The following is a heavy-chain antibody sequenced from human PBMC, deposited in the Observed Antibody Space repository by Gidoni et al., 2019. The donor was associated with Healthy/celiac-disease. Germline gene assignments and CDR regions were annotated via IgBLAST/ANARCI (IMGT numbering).Heavy chain of an antibody. Sequence: EVQLVESGGGLVQPGGSLRLSCAASGFPFSSYEMNWVRQAPGKGLEWVSYISSSGSTIYYADSVKGRFTISRDNAKNSLYLQMNSLRAEDTAVYYCARDSSSWYSHDYWGQGTLVTVSS. V-gene: IGHV3-48*03. CDR3: ARDSSSWYSHDY. D-gene: IGHD6-13*01. J-gene: IGHJ4*02. CDR1: GFPFSSYE. CDR2: ISSSGSTI.